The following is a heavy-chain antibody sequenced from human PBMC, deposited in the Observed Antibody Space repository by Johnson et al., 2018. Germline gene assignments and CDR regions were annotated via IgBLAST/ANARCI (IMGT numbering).Heavy chain of an antibody. J-gene: IGHJ6*03. CDR2: INWNGGST. CDR3: PRSRGYSGWYSGYYMDV. Sequence: VQLQESGGGVVRPGGSLRLSCAASGFTFDDYGMTWVRQAPGKGLEWVSGINWNGGSTGYADSVKGRFTISRDNAKNSLFLQMNTLRAEDTALYYCPRSRGYSGWYSGYYMDVWGKGTTVTVSS. V-gene: IGHV3-20*04. D-gene: IGHD1-26*01. CDR1: GFTFDDYG.